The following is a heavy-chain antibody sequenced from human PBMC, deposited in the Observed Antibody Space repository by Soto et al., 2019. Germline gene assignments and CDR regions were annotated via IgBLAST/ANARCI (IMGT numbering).Heavy chain of an antibody. J-gene: IGHJ6*02. D-gene: IGHD6-13*01. CDR2: ISAYNGNT. V-gene: IGHV1-18*01. Sequence: ASVKVSCKASGYTFTSYGISWVRQAPGQGLEWMGWISAYNGNTNYVQKLQGRVTMTTDTSTSTAYMELRSLRSDDTAVYYCARERRYSSSWYLSYHYYGMAVWGQGTTVTVSS. CDR3: ARERRYSSSWYLSYHYYGMAV. CDR1: GYTFTSYG.